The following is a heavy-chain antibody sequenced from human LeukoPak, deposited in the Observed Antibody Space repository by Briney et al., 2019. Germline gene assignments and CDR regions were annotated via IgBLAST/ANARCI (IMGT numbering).Heavy chain of an antibody. Sequence: PSETLSLTCTVSGGSISSSSYSWGWLRQPPGKGLEWIGEINHSGSTNYNPSLKSRVTISVDTSKNQFSLKLSSVTAADTAVYYCARRLGQQLVPGNNWFDPWGQGTLVTVSS. CDR3: ARRLGQQLVPGNNWFDP. CDR2: INHSGST. V-gene: IGHV4-39*07. D-gene: IGHD6-13*01. J-gene: IGHJ5*02. CDR1: GGSISSSSYS.